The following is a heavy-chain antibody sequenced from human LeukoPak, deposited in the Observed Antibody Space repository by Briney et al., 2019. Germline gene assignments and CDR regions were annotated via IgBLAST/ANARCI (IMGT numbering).Heavy chain of an antibody. D-gene: IGHD3-10*01. J-gene: IGHJ6*02. CDR1: GFTFSNVW. CDR2: ISYDGSNK. Sequence: GESLRLSCAASGFTFSNVWMSWVRQAPGKGLEWVTAISYDGSNKHYADSVRGRFTISRDNSKNTLYLQMNSLRTEDTAVYYCAQGGSEIYYFYHGMDVWGRGTTVTVSS. V-gene: IGHV3-30*03. CDR3: AQGGSEIYYFYHGMDV.